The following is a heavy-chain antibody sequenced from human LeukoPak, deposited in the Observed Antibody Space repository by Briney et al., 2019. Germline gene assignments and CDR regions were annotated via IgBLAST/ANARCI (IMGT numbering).Heavy chain of an antibody. CDR3: AKDRSSGWYDAFDI. D-gene: IGHD6-19*01. V-gene: IGHV3-74*01. CDR1: GFTFSSYW. CDR2: INSDGSST. J-gene: IGHJ3*02. Sequence: GGSLRLSCAASGFTFSSYWMHWVRQAPGKGLVWVSRINSDGSSTSYADSVKGRFTISRDNSKNTLYLQLNSLRAEDTAVYYCAKDRSSGWYDAFDIWGQGTMVTVSS.